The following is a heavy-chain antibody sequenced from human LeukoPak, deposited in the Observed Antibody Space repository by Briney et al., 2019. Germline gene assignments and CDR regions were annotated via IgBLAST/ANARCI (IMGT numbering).Heavy chain of an antibody. V-gene: IGHV3-30*18. Sequence: PGGPLRLSCAASGFTFSSYGMHWVRQAPGKGLEWVAVIAFDGTNKYYADSVKGRFTISRDNSKNTLYLQMNSLRAEDTAVYYCAKGTGGDYVPWVDYWGQGTLVTVSS. CDR3: AKGTGGDYVPWVDY. CDR2: IAFDGTNK. J-gene: IGHJ4*02. CDR1: GFTFSSYG. D-gene: IGHD4-17*01.